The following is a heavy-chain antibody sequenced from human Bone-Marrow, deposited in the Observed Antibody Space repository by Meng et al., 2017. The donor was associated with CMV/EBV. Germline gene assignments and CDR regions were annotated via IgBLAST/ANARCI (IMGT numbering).Heavy chain of an antibody. Sequence: SQTLSLTCAISEDSVSSNSAAWNWIRQSPSRGLEWLGRTYYRSKWYNDYAVSVKSRITINPDTSKNQFSLQLNSVTPEDTAVYYCARHVVVVAATHYYGMDVWGQGTTVTVSS. V-gene: IGHV6-1*01. CDR3: ARHVVVVAATHYYGMDV. D-gene: IGHD2-15*01. CDR2: TYYRSKWYN. J-gene: IGHJ6*01. CDR1: EDSVSSNSAA.